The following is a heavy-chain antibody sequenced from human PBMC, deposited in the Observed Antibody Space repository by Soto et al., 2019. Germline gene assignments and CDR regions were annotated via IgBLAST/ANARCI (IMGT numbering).Heavy chain of an antibody. CDR3: AKDLSTTYYYDSSGYSNQDY. Sequence: LRLSCAASGFTFSSYAMSWVRQAPGKGLEWVSAISGSGGSTYYADSVKGRFTISRDNSKNTLYLQMNSLRAEDTAVYYCAKDLSTTYYYDSSGYSNQDYWGQGTLVTV. CDR2: ISGSGGST. V-gene: IGHV3-23*01. CDR1: GFTFSSYA. J-gene: IGHJ4*02. D-gene: IGHD3-22*01.